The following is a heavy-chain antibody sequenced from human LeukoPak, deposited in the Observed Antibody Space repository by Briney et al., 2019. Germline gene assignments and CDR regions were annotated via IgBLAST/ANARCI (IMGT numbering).Heavy chain of an antibody. CDR1: GFTFSSYG. CDR2: MWYDGSKE. D-gene: IGHD5-24*01. J-gene: IGHJ4*02. CDR3: AKEQRWLQAESDH. Sequence: SGGSLRLSCAASGFTFSSYGMHWVRQAPGKGLEWEAVMWYDGSKEYYADSVRGRFTISRDNSKNTMYLQMNNLRGEDTALYYCAKEQRWLQAESDHWGQGAPVTVSS. V-gene: IGHV3-33*06.